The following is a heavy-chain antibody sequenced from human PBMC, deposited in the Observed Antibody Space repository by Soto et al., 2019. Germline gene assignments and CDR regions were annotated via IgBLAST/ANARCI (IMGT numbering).Heavy chain of an antibody. CDR1: GLSLSASGVG. D-gene: IGHD3-22*01. V-gene: IGHV2-5*02. Sequence: QITLKQSGPALVKPTQTLTLTCTFSGLSLSASGVGVAWIRQPPGKALEWLALIYWDDDKRYSPSLKTRLTITKDTPKNQVVLTMSNMDPVDTAAYYCAHRQVYHDRSGSDAFDIWGQGTMVTVSS. CDR2: IYWDDDK. J-gene: IGHJ3*02. CDR3: AHRQVYHDRSGSDAFDI.